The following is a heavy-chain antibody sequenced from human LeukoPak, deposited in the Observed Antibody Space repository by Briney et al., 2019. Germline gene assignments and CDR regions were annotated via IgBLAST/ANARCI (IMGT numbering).Heavy chain of an antibody. J-gene: IGHJ5*02. Sequence: GGSLRLSCAASGFTFSSYGMSWVRQAPGKGLEWVSAISGSGGSTYYADSVKGRFTISRDNSKNTLYLQMNSLRAEDTAVYYCAKDRGVVAAQDGNWFDPWGQGTLVTVSS. CDR3: AKDRGVVAAQDGNWFDP. V-gene: IGHV3-23*01. D-gene: IGHD2-15*01. CDR2: ISGSGGST. CDR1: GFTFSSYG.